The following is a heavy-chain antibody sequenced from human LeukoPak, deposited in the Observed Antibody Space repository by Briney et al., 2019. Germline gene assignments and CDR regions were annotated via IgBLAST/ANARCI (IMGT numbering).Heavy chain of an antibody. V-gene: IGHV3-23*01. D-gene: IGHD2-15*01. CDR3: AKVRSQYCSGGSCSNFDY. J-gene: IGHJ4*02. CDR1: GFTFSSSA. CDR2: ISGSGDRT. Sequence: GGSLRLSCAASGFTFSSSAMSWVRQAPGKGLEWVSTISGSGDRTYYADSVKGRFTISRDNSKNTLYLQINSLRAEDTAVYYCAKVRSQYCSGGSCSNFDYWGQGTLVTVSS.